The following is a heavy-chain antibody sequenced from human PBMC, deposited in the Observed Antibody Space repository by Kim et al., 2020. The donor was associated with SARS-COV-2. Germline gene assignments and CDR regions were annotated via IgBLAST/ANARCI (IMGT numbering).Heavy chain of an antibody. D-gene: IGHD2-2*02. CDR1: GYTFTSYA. CDR2: INTNTGNP. Sequence: ASVKVSCKASGYTFTSYAMNWVRQAPGQGLEWMGWINTNTGNPTYAQGFTGRFVFSLDTSVSTAYLQISSLKAEDTAVYYCARGHCSSTSCYNYYFDYWGQGTLVTVSS. V-gene: IGHV7-4-1*02. J-gene: IGHJ4*02. CDR3: ARGHCSSTSCYNYYFDY.